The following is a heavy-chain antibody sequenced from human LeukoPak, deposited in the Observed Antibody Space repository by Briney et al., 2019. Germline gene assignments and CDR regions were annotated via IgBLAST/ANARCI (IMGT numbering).Heavy chain of an antibody. Sequence: ASVKVSCKASGGTFSSYAISWVRQAPGQGLEWMGRIIPIFGTANYAQKFQGRVTITTDESTSTAYMELRSLRSEDTAVYYCAREGGVGPTAPTDYYYYQMDVWGKGTTVTVSS. CDR3: AREGGVGPTAPTDYYYYQMDV. D-gene: IGHD1-26*01. CDR2: IIPIFGTA. J-gene: IGHJ6*03. V-gene: IGHV1-69*05. CDR1: GGTFSSYA.